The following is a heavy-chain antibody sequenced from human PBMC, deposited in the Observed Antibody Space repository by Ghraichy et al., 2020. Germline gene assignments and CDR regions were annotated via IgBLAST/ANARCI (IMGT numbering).Heavy chain of an antibody. CDR1: GHTLTNYG. CDR3: AGQYNWGGQYSYGMDV. Sequence: ASVKVSCKDSGHTLTNYGINWVRQAPGQGLAWVGWINTNTGDPTYPPAFTGRFVFSLDTSVSTAYLEINSLSPEDTALYFCAGQYNWGGQYSYGMDVWGQGTTVTVSS. V-gene: IGHV7-4-1*02. CDR2: INTNTGDP. J-gene: IGHJ6*02. D-gene: IGHD1-20*01.